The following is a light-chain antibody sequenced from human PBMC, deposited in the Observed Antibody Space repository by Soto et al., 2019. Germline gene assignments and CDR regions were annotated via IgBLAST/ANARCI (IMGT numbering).Light chain of an antibody. V-gene: IGLV2-11*01. J-gene: IGLJ2*01. CDR1: SSDVGAYNS. CDR2: DVN. CDR3: CSNAGTSTFKV. Sequence: QSALTQPRSVSGSPGQSVTISCTGTSSDVGAYNSVSWHQQHPGKAPKLMMYDVNKRPSGVPDRFSGSKSGNTASLTISGLQPEDEADYYCCSNAGTSTFKVFGGGTKLTV.